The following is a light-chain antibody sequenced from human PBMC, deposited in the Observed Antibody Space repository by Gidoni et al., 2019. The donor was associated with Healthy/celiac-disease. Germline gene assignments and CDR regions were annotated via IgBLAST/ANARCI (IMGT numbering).Light chain of an antibody. CDR2: KTS. CDR3: QQYNSHSQT. J-gene: IGKJ1*01. Sequence: DIQMTQSPSTLSASVGDRVTITCRASQSISSWLAWYQQKPGKAPKLLIYKTSSLESGVPSRFSGSGSGTEFTLTISSLQPDDFATYYCQQYNSHSQTFXXXTKVEIK. V-gene: IGKV1-5*03. CDR1: QSISSW.